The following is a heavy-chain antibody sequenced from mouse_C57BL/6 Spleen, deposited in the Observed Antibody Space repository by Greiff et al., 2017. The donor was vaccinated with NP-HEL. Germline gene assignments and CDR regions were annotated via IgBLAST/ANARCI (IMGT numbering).Heavy chain of an antibody. CDR2: ISSGSSTI. CDR3: AREDYGGYFDV. J-gene: IGHJ1*03. D-gene: IGHD2-4*01. Sequence: DVKLVESGGGLVKPGGSLKLSCAASGFTFSDYGMHWVRQAPEKGLEWVAYISSGSSTIYYAATVKGRFTISRDNAKNTLFLQMTSLRSEDTAMYYCAREDYGGYFDVWGTGTTVTVSS. CDR1: GFTFSDYG. V-gene: IGHV5-17*01.